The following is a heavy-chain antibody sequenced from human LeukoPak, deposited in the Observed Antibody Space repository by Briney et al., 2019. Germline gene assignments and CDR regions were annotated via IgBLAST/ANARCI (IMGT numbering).Heavy chain of an antibody. V-gene: IGHV1-2*02. CDR3: ARDLSSSWYEHLLDD. J-gene: IGHJ4*02. CDR2: ISPNSGGT. Sequence: GASVRLSCKASGYTFTGYYMHWVRQAPGQGLEWMGWISPNSGGTNYAQTFQGRVTMTRDTSISTAYMELSRLRSDDTAVYYCARDLSSSWYEHLLDDCGQGNLFTVSS. CDR1: GYTFTGYY. D-gene: IGHD6-13*01.